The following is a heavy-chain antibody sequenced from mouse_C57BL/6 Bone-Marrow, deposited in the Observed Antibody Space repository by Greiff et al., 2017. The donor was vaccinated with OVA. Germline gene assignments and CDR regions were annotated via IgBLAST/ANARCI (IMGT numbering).Heavy chain of an antibody. CDR1: GYAFTNYL. Sequence: VKLQQSGAELVRPGTSVKVSCKASGYAFTNYLIEWVKQRPGQGLEWIGVINPGSGGTNYNEKFKGKATLTADKSSSTAYMQLSSLTSEDSAVYFCARGYFDYWDQGTTLTVSS. CDR2: INPGSGGT. CDR3: ARGYFDY. V-gene: IGHV1-54*01. J-gene: IGHJ2*01.